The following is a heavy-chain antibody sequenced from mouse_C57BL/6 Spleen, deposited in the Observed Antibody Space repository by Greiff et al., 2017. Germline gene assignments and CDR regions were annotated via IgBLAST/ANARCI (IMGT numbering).Heavy chain of an antibody. J-gene: IGHJ4*01. CDR2: IDPSDSYT. CDR3: ARQVYYRNYYAMDN. D-gene: IGHD2-5*01. Sequence: QVQLQQPGAELVKPGASVKLSCKASGYTFTSYWMQWVKQRPGQGLEWIGEIDPSDSYTNYNQKFKGKATLTVDTSSSTAYMQLSSLTSEDSAVYYGARQVYYRNYYAMDNWGQGTSVTVAS. CDR1: GYTFTSYW. V-gene: IGHV1-50*01.